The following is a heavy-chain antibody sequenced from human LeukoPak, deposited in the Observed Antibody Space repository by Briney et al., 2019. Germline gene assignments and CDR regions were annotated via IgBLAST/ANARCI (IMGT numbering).Heavy chain of an antibody. V-gene: IGHV4-34*01. J-gene: IGHJ6*02. CDR2: INHSGST. D-gene: IGHD5-18*01. CDR1: DGSFSGYY. Sequence: PTETLSLTCAVYDGSFSGYYWSWIRQPPGKGLEWIGEINHSGSTNYNPSLKSRVTISVDTSKNQFSLKLSSVTAADTAVYYCARGGILQHLYGMDVWGQGTTVTVSS. CDR3: ARGGILQHLYGMDV.